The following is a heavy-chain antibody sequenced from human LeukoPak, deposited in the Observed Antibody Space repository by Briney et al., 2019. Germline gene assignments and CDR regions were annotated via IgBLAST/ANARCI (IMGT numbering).Heavy chain of an antibody. Sequence: GGSLRLSCAASGFTFSSYWMSWVRQAPGKGLEWVSTISDSGSNTYYLDSVKGRFTISRDNAKNSLFLQMNSLRVEDTAVYYCATWTGITPYWGQGTLVTVSS. D-gene: IGHD1-20*01. J-gene: IGHJ4*02. V-gene: IGHV3-21*04. CDR1: GFTFSSYW. CDR2: ISDSGSNT. CDR3: ATWTGITPY.